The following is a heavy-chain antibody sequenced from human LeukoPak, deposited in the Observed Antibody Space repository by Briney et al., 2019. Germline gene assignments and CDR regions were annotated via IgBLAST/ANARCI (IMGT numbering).Heavy chain of an antibody. J-gene: IGHJ4*02. Sequence: GASVTVSCKASGYTFTSYDINWVRQATGQGLEWMGWMNPNSGNTGYAQKFQGRATITRNTSISTAYMELSSLRSEDTAVYYCARGRGRSSTSCHCGDYWGQGALVTVSS. D-gene: IGHD2-2*01. CDR1: GYTFTSYD. V-gene: IGHV1-8*03. CDR3: ARGRGRSSTSCHCGDY. CDR2: MNPNSGNT.